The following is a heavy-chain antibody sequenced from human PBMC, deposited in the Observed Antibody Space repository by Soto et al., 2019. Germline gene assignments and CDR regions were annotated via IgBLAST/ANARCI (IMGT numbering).Heavy chain of an antibody. CDR3: ARDRGVAPPVAGNTHYYYYMDV. CDR2: VSAHNGNT. Sequence: QDQLVQSGVELKKPGSSVNVSCTASGDRFTNYGITRVRQAPGQGCEWMGRVSAHNGNTNYAQKFQGRVTMTTDASTSTAYLELRSLRSDDTAVYYCARDRGVAPPVAGNTHYYYYMDVWGKGTTVTVSS. V-gene: IGHV1-18*01. D-gene: IGHD6-19*01. J-gene: IGHJ6*03. CDR1: GDRFTNYG.